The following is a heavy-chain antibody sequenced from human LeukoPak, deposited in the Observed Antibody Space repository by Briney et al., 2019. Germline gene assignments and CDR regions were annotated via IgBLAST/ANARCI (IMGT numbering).Heavy chain of an antibody. Sequence: GGSLRLSCAASGFTFSSYNMNWVRQAPGKGLEWVSSISSSSNYKHYADSVKGRFTISRDNAKNSVYLQMNSLRAEDTAIYYCARDREQWLVRPGYYFDYWGQGTLVTVPS. CDR1: GFTFSSYN. CDR2: ISSSSNYK. V-gene: IGHV3-21*01. D-gene: IGHD6-19*01. CDR3: ARDREQWLVRPGYYFDY. J-gene: IGHJ4*02.